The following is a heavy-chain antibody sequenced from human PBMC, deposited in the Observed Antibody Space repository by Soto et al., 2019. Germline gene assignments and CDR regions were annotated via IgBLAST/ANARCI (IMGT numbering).Heavy chain of an antibody. CDR2: IYYSGST. D-gene: IGHD3-10*01. V-gene: IGHV4-30-4*01. J-gene: IGHJ4*01. CDR1: GGSISSGDYY. CDR3: ASIWFGDFDY. Sequence: SETLSPTCPVSGGSISSGDYYWSWIRQPPGKGLEWIGYIYYSGSTYYNPSLKSRVTISVDTSKNQFSLKLSSVTAADTAVYYCASIWFGDFDYWGHGTLVTVS.